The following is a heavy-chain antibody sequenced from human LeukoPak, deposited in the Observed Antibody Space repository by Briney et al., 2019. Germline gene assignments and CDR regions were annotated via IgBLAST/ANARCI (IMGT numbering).Heavy chain of an antibody. D-gene: IGHD5-18*01. Sequence: SETLSLTCTVSGGSISSSSYYWGWIRQPPGKGLEWIGSIYYSGSTYYNPSLKSRVTISVDTSKNQFSLKLSSLTAADTAVYYCASRTQEEYGYGYGYFDYWGQGTLVTVSS. CDR2: IYYSGST. J-gene: IGHJ4*02. V-gene: IGHV4-39*07. CDR1: GGSISSSSYY. CDR3: ASRTQEEYGYGYGYFDY.